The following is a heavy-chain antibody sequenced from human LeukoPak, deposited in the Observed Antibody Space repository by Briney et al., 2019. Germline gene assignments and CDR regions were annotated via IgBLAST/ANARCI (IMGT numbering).Heavy chain of an antibody. D-gene: IGHD2-8*02. CDR1: GFTFSSYE. J-gene: IGHJ4*02. CDR3: ARDRGLVLVTGTFDY. CDR2: ISSSATTI. Sequence: PGGSLRLSCAASGFTFSSYEMNWVRQAPGKGLEWVSYISSSATTIYYADSVKGRFTISRDNAKNSLHLQMNSLRAEDTAVYYCARDRGLVLVTGTFDYWGQGTLVTVSS. V-gene: IGHV3-48*03.